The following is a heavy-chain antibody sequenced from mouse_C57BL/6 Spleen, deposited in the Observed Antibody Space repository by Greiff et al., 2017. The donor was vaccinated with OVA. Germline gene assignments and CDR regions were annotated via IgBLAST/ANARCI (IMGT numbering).Heavy chain of an antibody. V-gene: IGHV1-19*01. Sequence: EVQLQQSGPVLVKPGASVKMSCKASGYTFTDYYMNWVKQSHGKSLEWIGVINPYNGGTSYNQKFKGKATLTVDKSSSTAYMELNSLTSEDSAVYYCARWYGSSYNAMDYWGQGTSVTVSS. D-gene: IGHD1-1*01. CDR3: ARWYGSSYNAMDY. CDR2: INPYNGGT. CDR1: GYTFTDYY. J-gene: IGHJ4*01.